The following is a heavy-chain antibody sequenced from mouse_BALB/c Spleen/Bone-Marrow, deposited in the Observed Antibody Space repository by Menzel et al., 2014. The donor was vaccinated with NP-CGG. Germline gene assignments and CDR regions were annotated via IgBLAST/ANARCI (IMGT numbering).Heavy chain of an antibody. CDR1: GNTFTSYY. Sequence: VQLQQSGPELVKPGASVKTSCKASGNTFTSYYIHWVKQRPGQGLEWIGWIYPGDGSTKYNEKFKGKTTLTADKSSSTAYMLLSSLTSEDSAIYFCARQGGPYYFDYWGQGTTLTVSS. J-gene: IGHJ2*01. V-gene: IGHV1S56*01. CDR3: ARQGGPYYFDY. CDR2: IYPGDGST. D-gene: IGHD3-3*01.